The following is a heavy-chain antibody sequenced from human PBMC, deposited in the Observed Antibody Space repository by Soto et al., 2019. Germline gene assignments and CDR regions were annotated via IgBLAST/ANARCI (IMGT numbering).Heavy chain of an antibody. D-gene: IGHD3-16*02. J-gene: IGHJ4*02. Sequence: GGSLRLSCAASGFTFSSYSMNWVRQAPGKGLEWVSSISSSSSYIYYADSVKGRFTISRDNAKNSLYLQMNSLRAEDTAVYYCARDPTYDYVWGSYRFINGGHDYWGQGTLVTVSS. CDR1: GFTFSSYS. V-gene: IGHV3-21*01. CDR2: ISSSSSYI. CDR3: ARDPTYDYVWGSYRFINGGHDY.